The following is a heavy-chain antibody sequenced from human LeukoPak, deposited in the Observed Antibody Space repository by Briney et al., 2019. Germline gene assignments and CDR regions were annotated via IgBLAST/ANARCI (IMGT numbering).Heavy chain of an antibody. J-gene: IGHJ2*01. CDR1: GVTLSSYA. V-gene: IGHV3-23*01. CDR3: AKDRTVGASCWYFDL. CDR2: ISSSGSGGNT. Sequence: GGSLRLSCAASGVTLSSYAMSWARQAPGKGLEWVSGISSSGSGGNTYYADSVKGRFTISRDSSKNTLFLHMNTLRAKDTAIYYCAKDRTVGASCWYFDLWGRGTLVTVSS. D-gene: IGHD1-26*01.